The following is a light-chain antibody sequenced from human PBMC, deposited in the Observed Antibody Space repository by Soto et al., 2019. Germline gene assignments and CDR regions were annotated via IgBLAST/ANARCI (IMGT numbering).Light chain of an antibody. CDR1: SSNIGNNY. Sequence: VLTQPPSVSAAPGQKVTISCSGSSSNIGNNYVSWYQQLPGTAPKLLIYENNKRPSGIPDRFSGSKSGTSATLGITGLQTGDDVDDNCGTWDSSLSAYVFGSGTKVTVL. J-gene: IGLJ1*01. CDR2: ENN. CDR3: GTWDSSLSAYV. V-gene: IGLV1-51*02.